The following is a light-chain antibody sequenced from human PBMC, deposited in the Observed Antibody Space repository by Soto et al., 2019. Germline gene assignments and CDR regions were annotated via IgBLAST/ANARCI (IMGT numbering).Light chain of an antibody. J-gene: IGKJ1*01. CDR2: AAS. V-gene: IGKV3-20*01. Sequence: EIVLTQSPATLSLSPGERATLSCRASQSVGSNLAWYQQKPGQTPRLLIYAASKRATGIPARFSGSGSGTDFTLTISRLEPEDFAVYWCQQYDSSPRTFGQGTKVDIK. CDR3: QQYDSSPRT. CDR1: QSVGSN.